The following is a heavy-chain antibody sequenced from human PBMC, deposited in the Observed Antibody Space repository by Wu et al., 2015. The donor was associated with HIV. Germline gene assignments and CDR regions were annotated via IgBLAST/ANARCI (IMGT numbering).Heavy chain of an antibody. D-gene: IGHD1-7*01. CDR1: GYTFTDYY. Sequence: QVQLLQSGAEVKKPGASVMVSCKASGYTFTDYYMYWVRQAPGQGLEWMGWINPXRGGTKYAQKFQGRVTMTRDTAVSTAYMELNSLRSDDTAVYYCAREDLELWLATGWGQGTLVTVS. V-gene: IGHV1-2*02. CDR3: AREDLELWLATG. CDR2: INPXRGGT. J-gene: IGHJ4*02.